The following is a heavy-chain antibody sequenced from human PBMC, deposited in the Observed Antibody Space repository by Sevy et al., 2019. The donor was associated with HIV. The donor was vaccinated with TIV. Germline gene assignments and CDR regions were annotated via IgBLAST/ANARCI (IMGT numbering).Heavy chain of an antibody. CDR1: GYTFTSYG. Sequence: ASVKVSCKASGYTFTSYGISWVRQAPGQGLEWMGWISAYNGNTNYAQKLQGRVTMTTDTSTSTAYMELRGLRSDDTAVYYCARTAPSITMIVVVITPVDWYFDLWGRGTLVTVSS. J-gene: IGHJ2*01. V-gene: IGHV1-18*01. D-gene: IGHD3-22*01. CDR3: ARTAPSITMIVVVITPVDWYFDL. CDR2: ISAYNGNT.